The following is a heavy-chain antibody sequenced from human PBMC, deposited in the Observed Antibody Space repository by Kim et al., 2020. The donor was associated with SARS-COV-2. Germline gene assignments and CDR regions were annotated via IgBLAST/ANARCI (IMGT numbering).Heavy chain of an antibody. V-gene: IGHV4-39*01. J-gene: IGHJ4*01. CDR2: IYHTGSP. D-gene: IGHD2-15*01. CDR3: ARHVWVIAAPKYQFDY. CDR1: GDSINNYY. Sequence: SETLSLTCSVSGDSINNYYWAWIRQPPGKGLEWIGTIYHTGSPYYNPSLQSRVTISADTSKTHFSLKLSSVTAADTAIYYCARHVWVIAAPKYQFDYWG.